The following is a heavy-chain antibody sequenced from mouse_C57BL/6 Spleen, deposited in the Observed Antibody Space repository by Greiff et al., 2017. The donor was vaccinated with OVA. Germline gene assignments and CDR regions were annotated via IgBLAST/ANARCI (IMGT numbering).Heavy chain of an antibody. J-gene: IGHJ2*01. CDR1: GYSITSGYY. CDR2: ISYDGSN. Sequence: EVKLQESGPGLVKPSQSLSLTCSVTGYSITSGYYWNWIRQFPGNKLEWMGYISYDGSNNYNPSLKNRISITRDTSKNQFFLKLNSVTTEDTATYYCARRAVYYGSYFDYWGQGTTLTVSS. D-gene: IGHD1-1*01. V-gene: IGHV3-6*01. CDR3: ARRAVYYGSYFDY.